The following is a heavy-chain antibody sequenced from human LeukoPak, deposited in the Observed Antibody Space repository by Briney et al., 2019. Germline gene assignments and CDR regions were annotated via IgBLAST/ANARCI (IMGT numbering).Heavy chain of an antibody. V-gene: IGHV3-23*01. CDR3: AKGLTNLGDD. D-gene: IGHD3-9*01. J-gene: IGHJ4*02. CDR2: LSGSSA. Sequence: PGGSLRLSCAASGFTFSTYAMSWVRQAPGKGPEWVSGLSGSSAYYADSVKGRFTISRDNSKNTLYLQMNSLRPEDTAVYYCAKGLTNLGDDWGQGTLVTVSS. CDR1: GFTFSTYA.